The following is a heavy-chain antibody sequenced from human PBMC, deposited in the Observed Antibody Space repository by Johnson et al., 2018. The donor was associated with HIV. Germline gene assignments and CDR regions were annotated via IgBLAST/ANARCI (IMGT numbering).Heavy chain of an antibody. D-gene: IGHD2-21*02. CDR1: GFTFSSYA. J-gene: IGHJ3*02. V-gene: IGHV3-33*08. CDR3: TTDIATHVVVVTAISDAFDI. CDR2: IWFDGSNK. Sequence: QVQLVESGGGVVQPGRSLRLSCAASGFTFSSYAMHWVRQAPGKGLEWVAVIWFDGSNKYYADSVKGRFTIPRDNSKNTLYLQMNSLKTEDTAMYYCTTDIATHVVVVTAISDAFDIWGQGTMVTVSS.